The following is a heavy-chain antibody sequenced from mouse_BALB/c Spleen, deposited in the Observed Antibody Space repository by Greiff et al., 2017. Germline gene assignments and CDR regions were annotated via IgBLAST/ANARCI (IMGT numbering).Heavy chain of an antibody. CDR1: GFSLTSYD. CDR3: VRSSYGNYDDWYFDV. V-gene: IGHV2-9-2*01. Sequence: VKLMESGPGLVAPSQSLSITCTVSGFSLTSYDISWIRQPPGKGLEWLGVIWTGGGTNYNSAFMSRLSISKDNSKSQVFLKMNSLQTDDTAIYYCVRSSYGNYDDWYFDVWGAGTTVTVSS. D-gene: IGHD2-10*01. CDR2: IWTGGGT. J-gene: IGHJ1*01.